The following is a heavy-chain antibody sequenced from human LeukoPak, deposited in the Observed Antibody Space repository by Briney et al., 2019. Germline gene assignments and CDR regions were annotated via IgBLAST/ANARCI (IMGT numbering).Heavy chain of an antibody. Sequence: SETLSLTCTVSGGSISSSSYYWGWIRQPPGKGLEWIGSIYYSGSTYYNPSLKSRVTISVDTSKNQFSLKVSSVTAADTAVYYCASLLTMVSGYYYFDYWGQGTLVTVSS. CDR2: IYYSGST. V-gene: IGHV4-39*07. D-gene: IGHD3-10*01. CDR1: GGSISSSSYY. CDR3: ASLLTMVSGYYYFDY. J-gene: IGHJ4*02.